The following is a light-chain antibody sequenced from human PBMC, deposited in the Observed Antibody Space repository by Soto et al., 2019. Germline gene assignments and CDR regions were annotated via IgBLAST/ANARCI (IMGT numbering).Light chain of an antibody. Sequence: EIVLTQSPGTLSLSPGESATLSCRASQTVSSSSLAWYQQKPGQAPRLLIYGASTRASGIPDRFSGSGSGTDFTLTISRLEPEDFAVYYCQYYGGSPRTFGRGTKVDIK. J-gene: IGKJ1*01. CDR1: QTVSSSS. CDR2: GAS. CDR3: QYYGGSPRT. V-gene: IGKV3-20*01.